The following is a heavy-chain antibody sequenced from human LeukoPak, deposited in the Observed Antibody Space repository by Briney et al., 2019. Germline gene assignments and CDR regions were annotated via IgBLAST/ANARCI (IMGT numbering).Heavy chain of an antibody. CDR1: GFTFSSYA. CDR2: ISYDGSNK. D-gene: IGHD3-22*01. V-gene: IGHV3-30-3*01. J-gene: IGHJ4*02. CDR3: ARERGTGYYDSSGYFDY. Sequence: GGSLRLSCAASGFTFSSYAMHWVRQAPGKGLEWVAVISYDGSNKYYADSVKGRFTISRDNSKNTLYLQMNSLRAEDTAVYYCARERGTGYYDSSGYFDYWGQGTLVTVSS.